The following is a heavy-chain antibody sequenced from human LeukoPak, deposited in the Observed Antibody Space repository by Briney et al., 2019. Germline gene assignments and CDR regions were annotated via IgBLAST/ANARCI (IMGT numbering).Heavy chain of an antibody. CDR2: INPNTGVT. D-gene: IGHD6-13*01. V-gene: IGHV1-2*02. J-gene: IGHJ6*02. CDR1: GYTFTGYY. CDR3: ARVRIGQQLDKYYYYAMDV. Sequence: ASVKVSCKASGYTFTGYYMHWVRQAPGQGLEWMGWINPNTGVTNYAQKFQGRVTLTRDTSIITAYMELTRLRSDDTAVYYCARVRIGQQLDKYYYYAMDVWGQGTTVTVSS.